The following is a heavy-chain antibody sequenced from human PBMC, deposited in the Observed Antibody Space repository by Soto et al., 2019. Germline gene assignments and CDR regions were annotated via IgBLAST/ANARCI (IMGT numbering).Heavy chain of an antibody. D-gene: IGHD3-10*01. CDR3: ARSSDRGGGDY. CDR1: GYNFTTYW. J-gene: IGHJ4*02. V-gene: IGHV5-51*01. CDR2: IYPGHSDT. Sequence: EVQLVQSGAEVKKPGESLKISCKASGYNFTTYWIGWVRQMPGKGLEWMGIIYPGHSDTRYRPSFQGQVTISADKSISTVFLQWSSLKASDTAMYYCARSSDRGGGDYCGQGTLVTVSS.